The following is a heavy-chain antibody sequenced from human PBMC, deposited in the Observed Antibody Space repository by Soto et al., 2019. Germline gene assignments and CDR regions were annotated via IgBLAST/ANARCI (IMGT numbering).Heavy chain of an antibody. D-gene: IGHD5-12*01. CDR2: INHSGST. CDR3: ARSPRAQWISRRVWIN. Sequence: QVQLQQWGAGLLKPSETLSLTCAVYGGSFSGYYWSWIRQPPGKGLEWIGEINHSGSTNYNPSLKSRVTISVDTSKNQFSLKLSSVTAADTAVYYCARSPRAQWISRRVWINWGQGTLVTVSS. V-gene: IGHV4-34*01. J-gene: IGHJ4*02. CDR1: GGSFSGYY.